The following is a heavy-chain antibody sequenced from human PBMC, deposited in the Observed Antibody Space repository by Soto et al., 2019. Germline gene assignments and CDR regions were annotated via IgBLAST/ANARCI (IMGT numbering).Heavy chain of an antibody. V-gene: IGHV4-31*03. Sequence: SETQSLTCTVSCGSISSGGYYWSWIRQHPGKGLEWIGYIYYSGRTYYNPSLHSRVSIAVDTTENQFSLKLTSVTAADTSVYYCARGSFSSSSSWFDPWGRGTLVTVSS. D-gene: IGHD6-6*01. CDR2: IYYSGRT. J-gene: IGHJ5*02. CDR3: ARGSFSSSSSWFDP. CDR1: CGSISSGGYY.